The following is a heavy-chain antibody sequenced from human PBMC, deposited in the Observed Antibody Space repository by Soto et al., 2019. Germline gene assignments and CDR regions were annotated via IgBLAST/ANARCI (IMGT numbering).Heavy chain of an antibody. CDR1: GFRFSTYW. Sequence: EVQLVESGGGVVQPGGSLRLSCAASGFRFSTYWMSWVRQAPGKGLEWVANIKPDGSEKNYVASVKGRFTISRDNAKNSLSLQMSSLRADDTAVYYCATGGGNFDYWGQGTLVTVSS. V-gene: IGHV3-7*01. J-gene: IGHJ4*02. CDR3: ATGGGNFDY. CDR2: IKPDGSEK. D-gene: IGHD3-16*01.